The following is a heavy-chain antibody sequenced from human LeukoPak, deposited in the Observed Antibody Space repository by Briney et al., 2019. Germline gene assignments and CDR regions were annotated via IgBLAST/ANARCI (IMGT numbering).Heavy chain of an antibody. CDR3: ASSRMTIYGVVNDAFDI. V-gene: IGHV3-30*03. Sequence: QPGGSLRLSCAASGFTFSSYEMNWVRQDPGKGLEWVAAISSDGSNKYSEHGRFTISRDNSKNTLYLQMISLRAEDTAVYYCASSRMTIYGVVNDAFDIWGQGTMVTVSS. CDR1: GFTFSSYE. CDR2: ISSDGSNK. D-gene: IGHD3-3*01. J-gene: IGHJ3*02.